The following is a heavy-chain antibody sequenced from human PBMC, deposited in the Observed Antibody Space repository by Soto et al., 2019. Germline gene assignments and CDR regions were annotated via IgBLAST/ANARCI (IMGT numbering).Heavy chain of an antibody. J-gene: IGHJ6*02. CDR3: ARDDIAGSDYGMDV. CDR1: GFTFSSYA. CDR2: ISYDGSNK. Sequence: QVQLVESGGGVVQPGRSLRLSCAASGFTFSSYAMHWVRQAPGKGLEWVAVISYDGSNKYYADSVKGRFTISRDNSKNTLYLQMNSLRAEDTAVYYCARDDIAGSDYGMDVWGQGTTVTVSS. D-gene: IGHD2-15*01. V-gene: IGHV3-30-3*01.